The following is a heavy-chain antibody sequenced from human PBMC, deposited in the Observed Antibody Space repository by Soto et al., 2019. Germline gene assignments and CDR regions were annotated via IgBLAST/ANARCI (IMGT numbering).Heavy chain of an antibody. D-gene: IGHD2-15*01. J-gene: IGHJ3*02. CDR3: ARDQGWQRAFDS. V-gene: IGHV3-30-3*01. Sequence: PGGSLRLSCAASGFTFSSYAMHWVRQAPGKGLEWVAVISYDGSNKYYADSVKGRFTISRDNAKNTLYLQMNSLRAEDTAVYYCARDQGWQRAFDSWGQGTMVTVSS. CDR1: GFTFSSYA. CDR2: ISYDGSNK.